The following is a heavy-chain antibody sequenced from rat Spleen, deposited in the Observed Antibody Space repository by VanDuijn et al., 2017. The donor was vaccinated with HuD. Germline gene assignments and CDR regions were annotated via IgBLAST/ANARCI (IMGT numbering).Heavy chain of an antibody. CDR3: ARGAYGGYSEWFDY. CDR2: IWNTGGT. V-gene: IGHV2-41*01. D-gene: IGHD1-11*01. J-gene: IGHJ2*01. CDR1: GFSLTSYN. Sequence: QVQLKESGPGLVQPSQTLSLTCTVSGFSLTSYNVHWVRQPPGKGLEWMGVIWNTGGTRYNSALKSRLSISKDTSKSQVFLKMNSLQSEDTTTYYCARGAYGGYSEWFDYWGQGVMVTVSS.